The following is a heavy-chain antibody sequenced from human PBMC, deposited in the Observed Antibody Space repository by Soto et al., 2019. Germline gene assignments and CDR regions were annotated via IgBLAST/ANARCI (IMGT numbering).Heavy chain of an antibody. Sequence: PGGSLRLSCAASGFTFSSYWMSWVRQAPGKGLEWVANIKQDGSEKYYVDSVKGRFTISRDNAKNSLYLQMNSLRAEDTAVYYCARDSSGWTVLIYYYYGMDVWGQGTTVTVSS. CDR3: ARDSSGWTVLIYYYYGMDV. CDR2: IKQDGSEK. V-gene: IGHV3-7*05. CDR1: GFTFSSYW. D-gene: IGHD6-19*01. J-gene: IGHJ6*02.